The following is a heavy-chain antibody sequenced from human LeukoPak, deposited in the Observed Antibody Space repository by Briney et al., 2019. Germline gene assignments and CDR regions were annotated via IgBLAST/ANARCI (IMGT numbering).Heavy chain of an antibody. D-gene: IGHD2-21*01. CDR3: ARRVIADRSAFDI. V-gene: IGHV3-11*04. J-gene: IGHJ3*02. Sequence: GGSLRLSCAASGFTFSDYYMSWIRQAPGKGLEWVSYISSSGSTIYYAHSVKGRFTISRDNAKNSLYLQMNSLRAEDTAVYYCARRVIADRSAFDIWGQGTMVTVSS. CDR2: ISSSGSTI. CDR1: GFTFSDYY.